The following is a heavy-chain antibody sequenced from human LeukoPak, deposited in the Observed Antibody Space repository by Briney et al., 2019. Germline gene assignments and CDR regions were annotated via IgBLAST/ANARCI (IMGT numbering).Heavy chain of an antibody. CDR3: ARALESGNSDAGY. V-gene: IGHV3-21*01. CDR1: GFTFSEYD. D-gene: IGHD4-23*01. J-gene: IGHJ4*02. Sequence: SGGPLRLSCAASGFTFSEYDMNWVRQAPGKGLEWVSSISSSSTSMNYADSLKGRSTISRDNAKSSLFLQMNSLRAEDMAVYYCARALESGNSDAGYWGQGTLVTVSS. CDR2: ISSSSTSM.